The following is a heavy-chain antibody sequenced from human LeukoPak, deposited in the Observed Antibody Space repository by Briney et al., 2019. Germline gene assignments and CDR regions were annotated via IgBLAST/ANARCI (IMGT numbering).Heavy chain of an antibody. Sequence: PSQTLSLTCTVSGGSISSGGYFWSWIRQHPGKDLEWIGYIYYTGSTYYNPSLKSRVAMSLDTSKNQFSLKLSSVTAADTAVYYCARGSRGVRGVITQPFDYWGQGTLVTVSS. CDR3: ARGSRGVRGVITQPFDY. CDR2: IYYTGST. CDR1: GGSISSGGYF. V-gene: IGHV4-31*03. J-gene: IGHJ4*02. D-gene: IGHD3-10*01.